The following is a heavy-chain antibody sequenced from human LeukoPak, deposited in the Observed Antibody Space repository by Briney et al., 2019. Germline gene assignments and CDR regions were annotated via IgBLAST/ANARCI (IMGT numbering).Heavy chain of an antibody. CDR2: ISGSGETT. Sequence: PGGSLRLSCAASGFTFGSFSMSWVRQAPGKGLEWVSVISGSGETTFYADSVRGRFTISRDNSKSTLYLQMTSLRAEDTGVYYCAKALIAVRRDAFDIWGQGTMVTVSS. V-gene: IGHV3-23*01. J-gene: IGHJ3*02. CDR3: AKALIAVRRDAFDI. CDR1: GFTFGSFS. D-gene: IGHD3-22*01.